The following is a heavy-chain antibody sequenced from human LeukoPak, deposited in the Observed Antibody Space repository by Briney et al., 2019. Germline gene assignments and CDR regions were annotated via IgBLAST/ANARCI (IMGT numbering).Heavy chain of an antibody. V-gene: IGHV3-30*04. CDR3: ARGDFYFDF. Sequence: PGRSLRLSCAASGFTFSDFGIHWVRQAPGKGLEWVTVISSDGSAKYYSDSVKGRFTISRDNSRNTLYLLMNSLRVEDTAVYYCARGDFYFDFWGHGTLVTVSS. J-gene: IGHJ4*01. CDR1: GFTFSDFG. CDR2: ISSDGSAK.